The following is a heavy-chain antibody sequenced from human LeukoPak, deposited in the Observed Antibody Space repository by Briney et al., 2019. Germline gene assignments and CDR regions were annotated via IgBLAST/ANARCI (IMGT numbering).Heavy chain of an antibody. CDR2: ITSSGSTI. V-gene: IGHV3-11*01. J-gene: IGHJ3*02. CDR1: GFTFSDYY. D-gene: IGHD6-6*01. Sequence: GGSLRLSCAASGFTFSDYYMSWIRQAPGKGLEWVSYITSSGSTIYYADSMKGRFAISRDNAKHSLFLQLDSLRAEDTAVYYCARIGRPAAFDIWGQGTLVIVSS. CDR3: ARIGRPAAFDI.